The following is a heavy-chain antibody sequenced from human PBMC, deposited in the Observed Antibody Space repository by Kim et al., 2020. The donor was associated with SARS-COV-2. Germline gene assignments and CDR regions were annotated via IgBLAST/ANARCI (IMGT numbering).Heavy chain of an antibody. CDR3: AKSLYSGSWYAFDI. J-gene: IGHJ3*02. Sequence: GGSLRLSCSVSGLPFSTYAMSWVRLTPGKGLEWVSAITSSGGNTYYADSVKGRFTVSRDNSKSTLYLQMSSLRADDTAVYYCAKSLYSGSWYAFDIWGQG. CDR2: ITSSGGNT. V-gene: IGHV3-23*01. D-gene: IGHD6-13*01. CDR1: GLPFSTYA.